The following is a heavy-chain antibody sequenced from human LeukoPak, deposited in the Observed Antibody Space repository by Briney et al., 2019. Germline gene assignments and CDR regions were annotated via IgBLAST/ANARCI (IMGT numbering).Heavy chain of an antibody. D-gene: IGHD2-2*01. CDR2: ISGSGSST. CDR3: AKWACGNTSCPEGFFDF. V-gene: IGHV3-23*01. CDR1: GFTFSTYA. J-gene: IGHJ4*02. Sequence: GGSLRLSCAASGFTFSTYAMSWVRQAPGKGLEWVSVISGSGSSTYYADSVKGRFTISRDNSKNTLFLQMSSLRAEDTAVYYCAKWACGNTSCPEGFFDFWGQGTLVTVSS.